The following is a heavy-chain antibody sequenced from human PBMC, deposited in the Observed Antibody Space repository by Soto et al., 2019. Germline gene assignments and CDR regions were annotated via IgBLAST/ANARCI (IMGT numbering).Heavy chain of an antibody. Sequence: EVQLVESGGGLVKPGGSLRLSCAASGFTFSSYSMNWVRQAPGKGLEWVSSISSSSSYIYYADSVKGRFTISRDNAKNSLYLQMNSLRAEDTAVYYCARDGGYSGYAPYYYYGMGVWGQGTTVTVSS. J-gene: IGHJ6*02. CDR3: ARDGGYSGYAPYYYYGMGV. V-gene: IGHV3-21*01. CDR2: ISSSSSYI. D-gene: IGHD5-12*01. CDR1: GFTFSSYS.